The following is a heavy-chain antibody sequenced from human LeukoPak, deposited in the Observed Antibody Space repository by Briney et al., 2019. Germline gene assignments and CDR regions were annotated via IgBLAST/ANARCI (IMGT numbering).Heavy chain of an antibody. J-gene: IGHJ4*02. V-gene: IGHV1-18*01. CDR3: AIWAAADGVDY. Sequence: ASGKVSCKASGSTFPSYGISWGGQAPGQGLKWMGWISAYNGNTNYAQKLQGRVTMTTDTSTSTAYMELRSLRSDDTAVYYCAIWAAADGVDYWGQGTLVTVSS. CDR2: ISAYNGNT. D-gene: IGHD6-25*01. CDR1: GSTFPSYG.